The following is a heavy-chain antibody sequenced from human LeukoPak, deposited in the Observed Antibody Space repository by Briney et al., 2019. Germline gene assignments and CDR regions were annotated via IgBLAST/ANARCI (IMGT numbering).Heavy chain of an antibody. CDR3: TTDAGYSSRWYNY. V-gene: IGHV3-15*01. Sequence: GGSLRLSCAASGFTFNNAYMCWVRQAPGKGLEWVGRIKSKVDGETTDYGAPVKGRFTISRDDSRNTLYPQMNSLKTEDTAVYYCTTDAGYSSRWYNYWGQGTLVTVSS. CDR2: IKSKVDGETT. J-gene: IGHJ4*02. D-gene: IGHD6-13*01. CDR1: GFTFNNAY.